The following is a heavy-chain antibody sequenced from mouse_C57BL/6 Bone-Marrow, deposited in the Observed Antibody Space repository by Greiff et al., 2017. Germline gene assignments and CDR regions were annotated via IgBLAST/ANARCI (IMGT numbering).Heavy chain of an antibody. CDR2: IDPSDSET. V-gene: IGHV1-52*01. D-gene: IGHD2-14*01. CDR1: GYTFTSYW. J-gene: IGHJ2*01. Sequence: QVQLQQPGAELVRPGSSVKLSCKASGYTFTSYWMHWVKQRPIQGLEWIGNIDPSDSETHYNQKFKDKATLTVDKSSSTAYMQLSRLTSEDSAVYYCARYRDDFYFDYWGQGTTLTVSS. CDR3: ARYRDDFYFDY.